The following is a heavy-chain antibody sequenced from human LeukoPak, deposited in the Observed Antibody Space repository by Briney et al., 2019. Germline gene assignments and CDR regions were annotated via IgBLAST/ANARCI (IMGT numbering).Heavy chain of an antibody. CDR1: GYTFTDYY. Sequence: ASLKVSSKASGYTFTDYYIHWVRQAPGQGLEWMGLIHPNSGDTYYAQKFRGRVTITRDTSTTTAYVELYTLTSADTAVFYCARDYSGSYTHWAQGTLVTISS. CDR3: ARDYSGSYTH. D-gene: IGHD1-26*01. J-gene: IGHJ4*02. CDR2: IHPNSGDT. V-gene: IGHV1-2*06.